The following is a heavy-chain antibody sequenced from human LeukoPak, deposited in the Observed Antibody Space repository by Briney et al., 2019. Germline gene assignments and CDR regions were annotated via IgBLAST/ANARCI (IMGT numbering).Heavy chain of an antibody. CDR2: IRYDGSEK. Sequence: GGSLRLSCAASGFTFSSYGMHWVRQAPGKGLEWVAFIRYDGSEKYYADSVKGRFTISRENSKNTLYLQMNSLRAEDTAVYYCAKDLPYYYDSSGYYSYFDYWGQGTLVTVSS. V-gene: IGHV3-30*02. D-gene: IGHD3-22*01. CDR1: GFTFSSYG. CDR3: AKDLPYYYDSSGYYSYFDY. J-gene: IGHJ4*02.